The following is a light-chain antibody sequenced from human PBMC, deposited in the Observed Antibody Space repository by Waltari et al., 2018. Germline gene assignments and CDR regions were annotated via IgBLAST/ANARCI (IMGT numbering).Light chain of an antibody. CDR1: QSLLYSNGNNY. Sequence: EIVMTQSPLSLPVTPGEPASISCTSSQSLLYSNGNNYMDWYLQKPGQSPQLLIYLGSNRASGVPDRISGSGSGTDFTLKISRVEAEDVGIYYCMQTLQTPKTFGQGTKVEIK. J-gene: IGKJ1*01. V-gene: IGKV2-28*01. CDR2: LGS. CDR3: MQTLQTPKT.